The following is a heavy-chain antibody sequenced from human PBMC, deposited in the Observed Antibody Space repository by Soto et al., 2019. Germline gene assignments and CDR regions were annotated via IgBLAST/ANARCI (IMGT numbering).Heavy chain of an antibody. J-gene: IGHJ6*02. D-gene: IGHD3-3*01. Sequence: ASVKVSCKASGYTFNGYYMHWVRQAPGQGLEWMGWINPNSGGTNYAQKFQGWVTMTRDTSISTAYMELSRLRSDDTAVYYCAVFGVAERPYHRSYYYGMDVWGQGTTVTVSS. CDR1: GYTFNGYY. CDR2: INPNSGGT. V-gene: IGHV1-2*04. CDR3: AVFGVAERPYHRSYYYGMDV.